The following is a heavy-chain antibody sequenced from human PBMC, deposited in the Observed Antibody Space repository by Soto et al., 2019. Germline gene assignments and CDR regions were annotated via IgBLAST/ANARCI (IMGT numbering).Heavy chain of an antibody. Sequence: GASVKVSCKASGYTFTGYYMHWVRQATGQGLEWMGWMNPNSGNTGYAQKFQGRVTMTRNTSISTAYMELSSLRSEDTAVYYCARVIVGATSDYAFDIWGQGTMVTVSS. V-gene: IGHV1-8*02. CDR3: ARVIVGATSDYAFDI. CDR2: MNPNSGNT. J-gene: IGHJ3*02. CDR1: GYTFTGYY. D-gene: IGHD1-26*01.